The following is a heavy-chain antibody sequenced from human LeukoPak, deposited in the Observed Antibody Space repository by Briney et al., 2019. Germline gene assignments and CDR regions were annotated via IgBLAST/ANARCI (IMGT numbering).Heavy chain of an antibody. CDR2: ISGSTSYI. V-gene: IGHV3-21*01. D-gene: IGHD3-16*02. J-gene: IGHJ4*02. CDR1: AFTFRTYS. CDR3: ARGSDFVWGSYRPYFDY. Sequence: GGSLRLSCVASAFTFRTYSMHWVRQAPGKGLEWVSSISGSTSYIYYADSVRGRFTISRDNAKNSLYLQMNSLRAEDTAEYYCARGSDFVWGSYRPYFDYWGQGTLVTVSS.